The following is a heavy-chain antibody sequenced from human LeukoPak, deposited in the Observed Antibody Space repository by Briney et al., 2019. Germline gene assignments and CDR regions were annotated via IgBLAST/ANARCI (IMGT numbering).Heavy chain of an antibody. CDR2: INPSDSAT. CDR1: GYTFTKYF. CDR3: ARGQRGGLSGNLGGLFAMYYTYYYMDV. D-gene: IGHD3-16*01. J-gene: IGHJ6*03. Sequence: ASVKVSCKASGYTFTKYFIHWVRQAPGQGLEWMGMINPSDSATTYAQRFQGRVTMTRDMSTTTVYMDLRSLRSEDTAVYFCARGQRGGLSGNLGGLFAMYYTYYYMDVWGRGTTVTVSS. V-gene: IGHV1-46*01.